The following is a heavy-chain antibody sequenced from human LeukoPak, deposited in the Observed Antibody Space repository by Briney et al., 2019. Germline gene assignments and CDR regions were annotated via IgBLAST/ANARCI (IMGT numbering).Heavy chain of an antibody. Sequence: GGSLRLSCAASGFTFSSYAMSWVRQAPGKGLEWVSAISGSGGSTYYADSVKGRFTISRDNAKNSLYLQMNSLRAEDTAVYYCARMSGGDYVEFWGQGTLVTVSS. CDR2: ISGSGGST. V-gene: IGHV3-23*01. CDR3: ARMSGGDYVEF. D-gene: IGHD4-17*01. CDR1: GFTFSSYA. J-gene: IGHJ1*01.